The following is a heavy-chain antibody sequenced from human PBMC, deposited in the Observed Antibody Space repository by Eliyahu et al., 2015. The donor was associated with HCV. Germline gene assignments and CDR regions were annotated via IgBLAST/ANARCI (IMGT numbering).Heavy chain of an antibody. Sequence: QVQLVQSGAEVKKPGASVKVSCKXSGNSFTSYSXHWVRQAPGQRLEWMGWINTGNGNTKYAQKFQDRVTITRDTSASTAYMELSTLRSEDTAVYYCTRAAASYCSGGSCQNWFDPWGQGTLVTVSS. CDR3: TRAAASYCSGGSCQNWFDP. D-gene: IGHD2-15*01. V-gene: IGHV1-3*04. CDR1: GNSFTSYS. CDR2: INTGNGNT. J-gene: IGHJ5*02.